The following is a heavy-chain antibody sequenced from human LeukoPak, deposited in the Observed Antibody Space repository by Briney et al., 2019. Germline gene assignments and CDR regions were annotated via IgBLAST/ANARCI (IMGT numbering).Heavy chain of an antibody. Sequence: SVKVSCKASGGTFSSYAISWVRQAPGQGLEWMGGIIPIFGTANYAQKFQGRVTITTDESTGTAYMELSSLRSEDTAVYYCARVARGSSSALDYFDYWGQGTLVTVSS. V-gene: IGHV1-69*05. D-gene: IGHD6-6*01. CDR1: GGTFSSYA. CDR3: ARVARGSSSALDYFDY. J-gene: IGHJ4*02. CDR2: IIPIFGTA.